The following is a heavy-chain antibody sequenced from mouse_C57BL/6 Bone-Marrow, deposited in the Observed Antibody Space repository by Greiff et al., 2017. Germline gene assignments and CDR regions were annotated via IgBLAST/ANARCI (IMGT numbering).Heavy chain of an antibody. CDR3: ARASGTWGYFDY. CDR1: GYTFTSYW. Sequence: QVQLKQPGAELVKPGASVKMSCKASGYTFTSYWITWVKQRPGQGLEWIGDIYPGSGSTNYNEKFKSKATLTVDTSSSTAYMQLSSLTSEDSAVYYCARASGTWGYFDYWGQGTTLTVSS. D-gene: IGHD4-1*01. V-gene: IGHV1-55*01. J-gene: IGHJ2*01. CDR2: IYPGSGST.